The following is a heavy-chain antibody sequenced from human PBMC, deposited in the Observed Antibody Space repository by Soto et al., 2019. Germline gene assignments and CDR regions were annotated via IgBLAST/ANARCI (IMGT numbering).Heavy chain of an antibody. CDR1: GFTFNKYA. Sequence: QVQLVESGGRVVQPGRSLRLSCAASGFTFNKYAMHWVRQAPGMGLEWVALISFDGSKKLYVDSVKGRFNISRDQSENTLFLDMNSLSTEDTALYYCASVSARPDYWGRGTLVTVSS. CDR3: ASVSARPDY. CDR2: ISFDGSKK. V-gene: IGHV3-30*03. D-gene: IGHD6-6*01. J-gene: IGHJ4*02.